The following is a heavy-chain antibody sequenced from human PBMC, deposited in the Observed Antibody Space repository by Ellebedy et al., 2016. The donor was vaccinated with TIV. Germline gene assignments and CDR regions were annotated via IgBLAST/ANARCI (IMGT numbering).Heavy chain of an antibody. CDR3: SRGWSTPDS. V-gene: IGHV3-7*02. Sequence: PGGSLRLSCAASGFTASSNYMTWVRQAPGRGLEWVANIKEDGSEKYYLDSVKGRFTISRDNAKNSLYLQMNSLRAEDTAVYFCSRGWSTPDSWGQGALVIVSS. CDR2: IKEDGSEK. D-gene: IGHD2-15*01. J-gene: IGHJ4*02. CDR1: GFTASSNY.